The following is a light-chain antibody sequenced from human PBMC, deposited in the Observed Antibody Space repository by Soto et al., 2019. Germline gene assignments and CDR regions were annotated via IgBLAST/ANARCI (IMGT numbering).Light chain of an antibody. CDR1: QTISSW. V-gene: IGKV1-5*03. Sequence: DIQMTQSPSTLSGSVGDRVTSTFRVSQTISSWLAWYQQKPWKAPKLLIYKASTLKSGVPSRFSGSGSWTEYTLNISSLQPDEFATYYCQHYNSYSEAFGQGTKVDLK. CDR3: QHYNSYSEA. J-gene: IGKJ1*01. CDR2: KAS.